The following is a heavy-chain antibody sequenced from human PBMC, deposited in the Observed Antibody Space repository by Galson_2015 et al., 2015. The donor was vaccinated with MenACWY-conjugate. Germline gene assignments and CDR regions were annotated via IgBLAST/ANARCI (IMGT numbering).Heavy chain of an antibody. J-gene: IGHJ4*02. D-gene: IGHD6-13*01. CDR1: GFTFGNAW. CDR2: DKSEYVGGTI. Sequence: ALRLSCAGSGFTFGNAWMNWVRHAPGPGLERDGRDKSEYVGGTIEYAAPVKGRFIISRDDSKNTLYLQMNSLKTEDTAVYYCTTALGVAAHGSWGQGTLVTVSS. CDR3: TTALGVAAHGS. V-gene: IGHV3-15*01.